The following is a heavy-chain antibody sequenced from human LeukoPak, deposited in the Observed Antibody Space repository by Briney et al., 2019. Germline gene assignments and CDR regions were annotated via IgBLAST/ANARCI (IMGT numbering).Heavy chain of an antibody. CDR2: IIPILGIA. CDR1: GGTFSSYT. Sequence: ASVKVSCKASGGTFSSYTISWVRQAPGQGLEWMGSIIPILGIANYAQKFQGRVTITADKSTSTAYMELSSLRSEDTAVYYCARVASRRDFTIFGIVYWGQGTLVTVSS. V-gene: IGHV1-69*02. D-gene: IGHD3-3*01. CDR3: ARVASRRDFTIFGIVY. J-gene: IGHJ4*02.